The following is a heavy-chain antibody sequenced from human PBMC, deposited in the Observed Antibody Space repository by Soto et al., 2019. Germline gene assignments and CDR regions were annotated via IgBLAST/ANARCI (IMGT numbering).Heavy chain of an antibody. J-gene: IGHJ5*02. CDR1: GYTFTSYY. Sequence: ASLKVSCKAFGYTFTSYYIHWLRQAPGQGLERMGIINPSGGSTSYAQKFQGRVTMTRDTSTSTIYMELSSRRSAAAAVYYCAGYRPNSGVVLLHWFDPWGQGTPV. D-gene: IGHD3-16*02. V-gene: IGHV1-46*01. CDR3: AGYRPNSGVVLLHWFDP. CDR2: INPSGGST.